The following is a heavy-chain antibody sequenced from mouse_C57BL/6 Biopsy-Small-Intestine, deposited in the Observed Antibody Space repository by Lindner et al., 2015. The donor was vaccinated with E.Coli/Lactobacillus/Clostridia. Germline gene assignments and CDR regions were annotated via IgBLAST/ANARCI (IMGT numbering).Heavy chain of an antibody. V-gene: IGHV10-1*01. J-gene: IGHJ4*01. Sequence: VQLQESGGGLVQPKGSLKLSCAASGFSFNTYAMNWVRQAPGKGLEWVARIRSKSNNYATYYADSVKDRFTISRDDSESMLYLQMNNLKTEDTAMYYCVGDGYAMDYWGQGTSVTASS. CDR2: IRSKSNNYAT. CDR1: GFSFNTYA. CDR3: VGDGYAMDY.